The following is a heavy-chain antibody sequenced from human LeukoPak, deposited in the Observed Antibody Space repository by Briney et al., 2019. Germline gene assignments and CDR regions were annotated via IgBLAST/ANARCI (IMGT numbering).Heavy chain of an antibody. CDR2: ISAYNGNT. D-gene: IGHD6-19*01. CDR1: GYTFTSYG. J-gene: IGHJ4*02. CDR3: AREGIGWSDLIFYY. V-gene: IGHV1-18*01. Sequence: ASVKVSCKASGYTFTSYGISWVRQAPGQGLEWMGWISAYNGNTNYAQKLQGRVTMTTDTSTSTVYMELRSLGSDDTAVYYCAREGIGWSDLIFYYWGQGTLVTVSS.